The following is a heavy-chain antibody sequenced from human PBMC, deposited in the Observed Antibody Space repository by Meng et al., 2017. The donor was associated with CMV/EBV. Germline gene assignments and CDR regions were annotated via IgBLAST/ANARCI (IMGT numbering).Heavy chain of an antibody. D-gene: IGHD6-19*01. CDR1: GFPFSSSA. Sequence: GESLKISCAASGFPFSSSAMHWVRQAPGKGLEWAAVISYAGSNKYYADSVKGRFTSSRDNSKNTLYLQMNSLRAEDTAVYYCARDPRLWLAGANPLYYFDYWGQGTLVTVSS. CDR2: ISYAGSNK. CDR3: ARDPRLWLAGANPLYYFDY. V-gene: IGHV3-30*04. J-gene: IGHJ4*02.